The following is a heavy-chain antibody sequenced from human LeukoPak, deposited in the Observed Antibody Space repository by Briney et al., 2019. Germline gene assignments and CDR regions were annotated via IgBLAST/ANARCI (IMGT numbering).Heavy chain of an antibody. D-gene: IGHD1-7*01. CDR1: GGTFSSYA. Sequence: ASVKVSCKASGGTFSSYAISWVRQAPGQGLEWMGWMNPNSGNTGYAQKFQGRVTMTRNTSISTAYMELSSLRSEDTAVYYCARGRRASMGNWNFISWGQGTLVTVSS. V-gene: IGHV1-8*02. CDR2: MNPNSGNT. J-gene: IGHJ4*02. CDR3: ARGRRASMGNWNFIS.